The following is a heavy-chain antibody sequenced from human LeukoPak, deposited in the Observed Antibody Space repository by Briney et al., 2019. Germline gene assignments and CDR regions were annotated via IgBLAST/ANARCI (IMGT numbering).Heavy chain of an antibody. CDR1: GGSISSYY. Sequence: SETLSLTCTVSGGSISSYYWSRIRQPPGKGLEWIGEINHSGSTNYNPSLKSRVTISVDTSENQFSLKLSSVTATDTAVYYCARGRNGYYYGSGSRYYYMDVWGKGTTVTVSS. CDR3: ARGRNGYYYGSGSRYYYMDV. D-gene: IGHD3-10*01. CDR2: INHSGST. V-gene: IGHV4-34*01. J-gene: IGHJ6*03.